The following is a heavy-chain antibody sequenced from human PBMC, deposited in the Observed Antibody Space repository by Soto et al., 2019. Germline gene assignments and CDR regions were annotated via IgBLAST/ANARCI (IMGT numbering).Heavy chain of an antibody. CDR2: MNPNSGNT. J-gene: IGHJ6*03. V-gene: IGHV1-8*02. CDR3: ARGRSRYYYYYMDV. Sequence: ASVKVSCKASGYTFTSYYMHWVRQAPGQGLEWMGWMNPNSGNTGYAQKFQGRVTMTRNTSISTAYMELSSLRSEDTAVYYCARGRSRYYYYYMDVWGKGTTVTVS. CDR1: GYTFTSYY.